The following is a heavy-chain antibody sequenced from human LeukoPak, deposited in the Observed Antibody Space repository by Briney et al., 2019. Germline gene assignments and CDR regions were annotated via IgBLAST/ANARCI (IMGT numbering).Heavy chain of an antibody. CDR2: INHSGST. J-gene: IGHJ2*01. CDR3: ARGVTMIVVVIHDWYFDL. V-gene: IGHV4-34*01. CDR1: DESFSGYY. D-gene: IGHD3-22*01. Sequence: PSETLSLTCTVYDESFSGYYWSWIRQPPGKGLEWIGEINHSGSTNYNPSLKSRVTISVDTSKNQFSLKLSSVTAADTAVYYCARGVTMIVVVIHDWYFDLWGRGTLVTVSS.